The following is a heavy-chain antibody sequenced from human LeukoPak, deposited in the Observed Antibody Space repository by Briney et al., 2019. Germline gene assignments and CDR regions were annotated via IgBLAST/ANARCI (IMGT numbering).Heavy chain of an antibody. CDR2: ISYDGSNK. CDR1: GFTFSSYA. CDR3: ARDRYSSGWDDY. Sequence: GGSLRLSCAASGFTFSSYAMHWVRQAPGKGLEWVAVISYDGSNKYHADSVKGRFTISRDNSKNTLYLQMNSLRAEDTAVYYCARDRYSSGWDDYWGQGTLVTVSS. J-gene: IGHJ4*02. D-gene: IGHD6-19*01. V-gene: IGHV3-30-3*01.